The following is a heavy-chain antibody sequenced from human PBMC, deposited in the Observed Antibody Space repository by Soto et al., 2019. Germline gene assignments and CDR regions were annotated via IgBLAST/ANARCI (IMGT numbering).Heavy chain of an antibody. Sequence: QVQLQESGPGLVKPSQTLSLTCTVSGGSISSGGYYWSWIRQHPGKGLEWIGYIYYSGRTYYNPTLKSRVTIAVDPSKNRFSLKLTCVTAGDTALYACAGALVDKAVGQSGYSDDGGQGALVTVSS. J-gene: IGHJ4*02. D-gene: IGHD1-26*01. V-gene: IGHV4-31*03. CDR3: AGALVDKAVGQSGYSDD. CDR2: IYYSGRT. CDR1: GGSISSGGYY.